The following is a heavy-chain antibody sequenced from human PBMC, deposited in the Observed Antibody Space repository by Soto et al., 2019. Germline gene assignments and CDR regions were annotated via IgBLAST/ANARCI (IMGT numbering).Heavy chain of an antibody. CDR2: ISYDGSNK. CDR3: VVTALDAFDI. CDR1: GFTFSSYG. D-gene: IGHD2-21*02. J-gene: IGHJ3*02. V-gene: IGHV3-30*03. Sequence: QVQLVESGGGVVQPGRSLRLSCEASGFTFSSYGMHWVRQAPGKGLEWVAVISYDGSNKYYADSVKGRFTISRDNSKNTLYLQMNSLRAEDTAVYYPVVTALDAFDIWGQGTMVTVSS.